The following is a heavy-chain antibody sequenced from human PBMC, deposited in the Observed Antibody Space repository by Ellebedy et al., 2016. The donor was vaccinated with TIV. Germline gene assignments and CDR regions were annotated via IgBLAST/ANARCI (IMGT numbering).Heavy chain of an antibody. V-gene: IGHV4-39*01. CDR3: ARLKATNSPFDI. D-gene: IGHD1-1*01. CDR2: IYYSGST. Sequence: MPSETLSLTCSVSGGSVSSGSYYWSWIRQPPGKGLEWIGSIYYSGSTYYNPSLKSRVTISVDTSKNQFSLKLSSVTAADTAVYYCARLKATNSPFDIWGQGTMVTVSS. J-gene: IGHJ3*02. CDR1: GGSVSSGSYY.